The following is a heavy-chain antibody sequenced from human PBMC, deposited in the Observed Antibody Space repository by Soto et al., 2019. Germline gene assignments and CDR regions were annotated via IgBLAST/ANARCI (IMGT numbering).Heavy chain of an antibody. J-gene: IGHJ4*02. V-gene: IGHV2-5*02. CDR1: GFSLFTRGVG. CDR3: THSESALNDY. Sequence: QITLKESGPTLVNPTQTLTLTCTFSGFSLFTRGVGVGWIRQPPGKALEWLALIYWDDDKRYSPSLKSRLTTTKDTSKKQVVLTMTNMEAVDTATYYCTHSESALNDYWGQGTLVTVSS. CDR2: IYWDDDK. D-gene: IGHD2-8*01.